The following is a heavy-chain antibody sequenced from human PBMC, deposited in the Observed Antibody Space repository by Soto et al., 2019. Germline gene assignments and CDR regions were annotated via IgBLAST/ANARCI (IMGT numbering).Heavy chain of an antibody. Sequence: QVQLQESGPGLVKPSGTLSLTCAVSGVSISSHDWWTWVRQPPGKGLEWIGESHQSGNTNYNSSLESRVTISVDKSKNQFSLKLSSVTVADTDVYYCATRDNSRFYWGQGTLVTVSS. CDR2: SHQSGNT. V-gene: IGHV4-4*02. CDR3: ATRDNSRFY. J-gene: IGHJ4*02. D-gene: IGHD6-13*01. CDR1: GVSISSHDW.